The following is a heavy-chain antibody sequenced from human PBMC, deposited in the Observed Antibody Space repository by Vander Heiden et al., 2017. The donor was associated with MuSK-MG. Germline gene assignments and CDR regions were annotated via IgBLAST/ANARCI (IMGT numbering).Heavy chain of an antibody. CDR1: GFTLSDYD. D-gene: IGHD5-12*01. V-gene: IGHV3-13*01. Sequence: EVQLVESGGGLAQPGGSLRLSCAVSGFTLSDYDMHWVRQVTGKGLEWVSGIGATGDTYYSGSVKGRFIISRESAKNSLYLQMNSLRAGETAVYYCTREKSLIPTVGSGYYSSVGYGMDVWGQGTKGTVSS. CDR2: IGATGDT. CDR3: TREKSLIPTVGSGYYSSVGYGMDV. J-gene: IGHJ6*02.